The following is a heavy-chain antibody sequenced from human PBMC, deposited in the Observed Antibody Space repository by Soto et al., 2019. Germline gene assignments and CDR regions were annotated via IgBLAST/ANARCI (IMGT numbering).Heavy chain of an antibody. J-gene: IGHJ6*02. CDR2: INPNSGGT. CDR1: GYTFTGYY. CDR3: ARGRNTMVRGVDMDV. D-gene: IGHD3-10*01. Sequence: ASVKVSCKASGYTFTGYYMHWVRQAPGQGLEWMGWINPNSGGTNYAQKFQGWVTMTRDTSISTAYMELSRLRSDDTAVYYCARGRNTMVRGVDMDVWGLGTTVTVSS. V-gene: IGHV1-2*04.